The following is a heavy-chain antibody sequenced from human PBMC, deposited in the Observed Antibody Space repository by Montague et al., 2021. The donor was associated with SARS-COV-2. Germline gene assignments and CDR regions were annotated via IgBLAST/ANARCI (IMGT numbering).Heavy chain of an antibody. V-gene: IGHV4-34*01. CDR2: INHSGST. D-gene: IGHD3-9*01. CDR3: ARGQNFDWLLSPDYGMDV. CDR1: GGSFSGYY. Sequence: SETLSLTCAVYGGSFSGYYWSWIRQPPGKGLEWIGEINHSGSTNYNPSLKSRVTISVDTSKNQFSLKLSSVTAADTAVYYCARGQNFDWLLSPDYGMDVWGQGTTVTVSS. J-gene: IGHJ6*02.